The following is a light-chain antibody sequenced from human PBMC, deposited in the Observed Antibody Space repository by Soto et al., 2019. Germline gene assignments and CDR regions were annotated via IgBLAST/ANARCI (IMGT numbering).Light chain of an antibody. CDR1: QSVSSSY. Sequence: EIFLTQSPGTLSLSRGEIATLSCRASQSVSSSYLAWYQQKPGQPPRLLIYGASSRATGIPDRFSGSGSGTDFTLTISRLEPEDFAVFYCQHYDSLPITFGQGTRLEIK. V-gene: IGKV3-20*01. CDR3: QHYDSLPIT. CDR2: GAS. J-gene: IGKJ5*01.